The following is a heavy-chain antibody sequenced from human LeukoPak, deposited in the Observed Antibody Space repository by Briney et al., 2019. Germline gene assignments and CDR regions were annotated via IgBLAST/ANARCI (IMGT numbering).Heavy chain of an antibody. CDR2: ISGSGGST. CDR1: GFTFSSYA. V-gene: IGHV3-23*01. J-gene: IGHJ4*02. CDR3: AREAVLLWFGELSAAPDY. D-gene: IGHD3-10*01. Sequence: GGSLRLSCAASGFTFSSYAMSWVRQAPGKGLEWVSAISGSGGSTYYADSVKGRFTISRDNSKNTLYLQMNSLRAEDTAVYYCAREAVLLWFGELSAAPDYWGQGTLVTVSS.